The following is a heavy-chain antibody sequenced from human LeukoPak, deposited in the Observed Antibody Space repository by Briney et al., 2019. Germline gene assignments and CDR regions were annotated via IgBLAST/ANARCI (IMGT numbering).Heavy chain of an antibody. CDR3: VRDFRSADY. Sequence: GGSLRLSRAASGFTFSTYCMHWVRQAPGKGPMWVSRICPDGTVTNYADSVKARFIISRDNARNTVYLQMNSLRVEDTAVYYCVRDFRSADYWGQGTLVTVSS. CDR2: ICPDGTVT. V-gene: IGHV3-74*01. J-gene: IGHJ4*02. CDR1: GFTFSTYC.